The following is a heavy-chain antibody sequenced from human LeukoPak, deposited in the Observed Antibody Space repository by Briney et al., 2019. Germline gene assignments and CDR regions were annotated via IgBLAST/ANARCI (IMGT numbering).Heavy chain of an antibody. CDR3: ARVSTSLERGVIIRYDWFDP. Sequence: RTSETLSLTCTVSGGSISSGSYYWSWIRQPAGKGLEWIGRIYTSGSTNYNPSLKSRVTISVDTSKNQFSLKLSSVTAADTAVYYCARVSTSLERGVIIRYDWFDPWGQGTLVTVSS. V-gene: IGHV4-61*02. CDR1: GGSISSGSYY. J-gene: IGHJ5*02. CDR2: IYTSGST. D-gene: IGHD3-10*01.